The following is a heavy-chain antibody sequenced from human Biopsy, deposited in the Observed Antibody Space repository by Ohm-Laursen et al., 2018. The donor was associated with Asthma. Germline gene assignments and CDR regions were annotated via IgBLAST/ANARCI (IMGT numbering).Heavy chain of an antibody. Sequence: SLRLSCAASGFTFSSYSMNWVRQAPGMGLEWVSYIRNSSSAIYYADSVKGRFTISRDNAKNSLYPQMNSLRAEDTAVYYCARISGHRGYWGQGTLVTVSS. CDR3: ARISGHRGY. J-gene: IGHJ4*02. CDR2: IRNSSSAI. D-gene: IGHD5-12*01. V-gene: IGHV3-48*01. CDR1: GFTFSSYS.